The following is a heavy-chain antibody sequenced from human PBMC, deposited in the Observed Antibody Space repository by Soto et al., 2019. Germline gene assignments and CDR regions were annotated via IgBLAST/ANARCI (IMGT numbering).Heavy chain of an antibody. CDR1: GFIFEDRA. V-gene: IGHV3-9*01. CDR2: VSWNSGSV. D-gene: IGHD2-15*01. Sequence: EVQLVESGGGLVQPGRSLRLSCAASGFIFEDRAMQWVRQAPGKGLEWVAGVSWNSGSVGYADSVRGRFTISRDNAKNSLYLQMNSLRPEDTALYYCVRVAEAEMVSALSDYWGQGTLVTVSS. CDR3: VRVAEAEMVSALSDY. J-gene: IGHJ4*02.